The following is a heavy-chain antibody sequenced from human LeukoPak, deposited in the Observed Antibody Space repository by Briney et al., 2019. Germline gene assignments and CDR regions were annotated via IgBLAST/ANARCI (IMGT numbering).Heavy chain of an antibody. Sequence: SQTLSLTCTVSADSLSRGSYYWTWIRQPAGQGLEWIGHIYTSGSTNYNPSLKSRVTISVDTSKNQFALKLSSVTAADTAVYYCAREFSYWGQGTLVTISS. J-gene: IGHJ4*02. CDR3: AREFSY. CDR2: IYTSGST. CDR1: ADSLSRGSYY. V-gene: IGHV4-61*09.